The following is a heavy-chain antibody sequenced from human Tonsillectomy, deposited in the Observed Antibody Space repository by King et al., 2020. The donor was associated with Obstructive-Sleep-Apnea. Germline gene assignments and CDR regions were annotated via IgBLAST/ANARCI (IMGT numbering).Heavy chain of an antibody. J-gene: IGHJ5*02. V-gene: IGHV4-4*02. CDR2: IYHSGST. CDR3: TRVVLYGDFSNNWFDP. Sequence: QLQESGPGLVKPSGTLSLTCAVSGGSISRTNWWSWVRQPPGTGLEWIGEIYHSGSTNYNPSLKSRVTISVDKSKNQFSLKLSSVTAADTAVYYCTRVVLYGDFSNNWFDPWGQGTLVTVSS. D-gene: IGHD4-17*01. CDR1: GGSISRTNW.